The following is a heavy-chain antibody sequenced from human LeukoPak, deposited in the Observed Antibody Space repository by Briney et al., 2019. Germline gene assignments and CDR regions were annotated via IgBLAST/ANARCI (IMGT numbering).Heavy chain of an antibody. J-gene: IGHJ5*02. D-gene: IGHD4-17*01. CDR1: GGSISSSSYY. V-gene: IGHV4-39*02. CDR2: IYYSGST. CDR3: AREGSYGDANWFDP. Sequence: SETLSLTCTVSGGSISSSSYYWGWIRQPPGKGLEWIGSIYYSGSTYYNPSLKSRVTISVDTSKNQFSLKLSSVTAADTAVYCCAREGSYGDANWFDPWGQGTLATVSS.